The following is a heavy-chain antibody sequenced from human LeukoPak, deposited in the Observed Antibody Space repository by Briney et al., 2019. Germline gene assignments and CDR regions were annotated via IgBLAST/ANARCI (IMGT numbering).Heavy chain of an antibody. Sequence: VKVSCKASGGTFSSYAISWVRQAPGQGLEWMGGIILIFGTANYAQKFQGRVTITADESTSTAYMELSSLRSEDTAVYYCARDGPPGDYILRYWGQGTLVTVSS. CDR1: GGTFSSYA. CDR3: ARDGPPGDYILRY. J-gene: IGHJ4*02. D-gene: IGHD4-17*01. CDR2: IILIFGTA. V-gene: IGHV1-69*13.